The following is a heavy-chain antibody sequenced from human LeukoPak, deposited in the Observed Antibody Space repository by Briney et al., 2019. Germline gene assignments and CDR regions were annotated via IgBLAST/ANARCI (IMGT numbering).Heavy chain of an antibody. D-gene: IGHD3-22*01. CDR2: ISGSVSST. CDR1: GFTFTSYS. Sequence: QPGGSLRLSCAASGFTFTSYSMSWVRQAPGKGLEWVSIISGSVSSTFYADSVKGRFTISRDNSKNMMYLQMNRLRAEDTAVYYCVAYDPWDSWGRGTLVTVSS. V-gene: IGHV3-23*01. CDR3: VAYDPWDS. J-gene: IGHJ4*02.